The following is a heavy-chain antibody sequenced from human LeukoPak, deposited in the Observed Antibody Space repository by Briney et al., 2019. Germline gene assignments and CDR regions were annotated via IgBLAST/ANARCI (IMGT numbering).Heavy chain of an antibody. J-gene: IGHJ5*02. Sequence: GGSLRLSCAASGFTFSDYAMNWVRQAPGKGLEWVSTISGSGGSTYYAGSVKGRFTISRDNSKNTLYLQMDSLRAEDTAVYYCVTLGVITTGWFDPWGQGTLVTVSS. V-gene: IGHV3-23*01. CDR3: VTLGVITTGWFDP. CDR1: GFTFSDYA. D-gene: IGHD3-22*01. CDR2: ISGSGGST.